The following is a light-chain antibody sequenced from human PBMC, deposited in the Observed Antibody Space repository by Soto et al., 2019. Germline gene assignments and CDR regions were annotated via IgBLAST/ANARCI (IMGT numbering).Light chain of an antibody. Sequence: DIQLTQSPSFLSASVGDRVTITCRASQGISSYLAWYQQKPGKAPNLLIHTASTLQSGVPSRFSGSGSGTEFTLTISSLQPEDFATYYWQHLNSYPITFGQGTRLEIK. V-gene: IGKV1-9*01. CDR1: QGISSY. J-gene: IGKJ5*01. CDR3: QHLNSYPIT. CDR2: TAS.